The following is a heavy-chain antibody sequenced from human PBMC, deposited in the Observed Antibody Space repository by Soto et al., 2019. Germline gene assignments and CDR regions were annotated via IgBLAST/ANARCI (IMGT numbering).Heavy chain of an antibody. J-gene: IGHJ6*03. Sequence: EVQLVESGGDLVQPGGSRRLSCAASGFTVSSNYMSWVRQAPGKELEWVSVIYSGGSTYYAESVKGRFTISRHNSKNTLYLQMNSLRAEDTAVYYCARGADIVVVPSYYYYYYMDVWGKGTTVTVSS. D-gene: IGHD2-2*01. CDR1: GFTVSSNY. CDR3: ARGADIVVVPSYYYYYYMDV. V-gene: IGHV3-53*04. CDR2: IYSGGST.